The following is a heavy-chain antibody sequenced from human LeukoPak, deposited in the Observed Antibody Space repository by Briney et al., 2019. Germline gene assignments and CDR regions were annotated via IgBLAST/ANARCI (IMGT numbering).Heavy chain of an antibody. D-gene: IGHD6-6*01. CDR1: GGSISSGSYY. J-gene: IGHJ3*02. CDR2: IYTSGST. CDR3: AREQLGEPGDAFDI. Sequence: SETLSLTCTVSGGSISSGSYYWSWIRQPAGKGLEWIGRIYTSGSTNYNPFLKSRVTISVDTSKNQFSLKLSSVTAADTAEYYCAREQLGEPGDAFDIWGQGTMVTVSS. V-gene: IGHV4-61*02.